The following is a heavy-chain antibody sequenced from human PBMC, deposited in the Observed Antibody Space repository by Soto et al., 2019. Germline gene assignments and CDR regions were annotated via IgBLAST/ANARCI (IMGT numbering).Heavy chain of an antibody. D-gene: IGHD3-22*01. CDR2: ISAYTGNT. CDR1: GYTFRTYG. CDR3: ARDFYESSGYWDY. V-gene: IGHV1-18*01. J-gene: IGHJ4*02. Sequence: QVQLVQSGADVKKPGASVKVSCKAYGYTFRTYGLSWVRQAPGQGFEWMGWISAYTGNTVYTQRFKGRLTLATDTATGTAYMELRSLRLDDTAVYYCARDFYESSGYWDYWGQGTLVTVSS.